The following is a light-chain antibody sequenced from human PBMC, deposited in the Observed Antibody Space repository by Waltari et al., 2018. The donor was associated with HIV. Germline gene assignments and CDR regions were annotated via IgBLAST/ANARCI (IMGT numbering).Light chain of an antibody. Sequence: EIVMTQSPATLSVSPGERVTFSCRASQNVITNLAWYQQRPGQAPRLLIHGASTRATGVPPRFSGGGSGTEFTLTIGSLQSEDFAFYYCQQYNKWPRTFGQGTKVEVK. CDR2: GAS. CDR1: QNVITN. CDR3: QQYNKWPRT. J-gene: IGKJ1*01. V-gene: IGKV3-15*01.